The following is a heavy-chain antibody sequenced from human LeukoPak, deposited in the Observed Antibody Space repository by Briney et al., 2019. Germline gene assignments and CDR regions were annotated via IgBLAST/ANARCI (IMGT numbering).Heavy chain of an antibody. CDR3: AKNHDSSGYYQVY. CDR2: ISGSGGST. D-gene: IGHD3-22*01. Sequence: GGSLRLSCAASGFTFSSYAMSWVRQAPGKGLEWVSAISGSGGSTYYADSVKGRFTISRDNSKNTLYLQMTSLRAEDTAVYSCAKNHDSSGYYQVYWGQGTLVTVSS. V-gene: IGHV3-23*01. CDR1: GFTFSSYA. J-gene: IGHJ4*02.